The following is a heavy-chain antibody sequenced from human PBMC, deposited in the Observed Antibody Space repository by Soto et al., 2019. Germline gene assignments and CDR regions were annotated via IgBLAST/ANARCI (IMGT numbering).Heavy chain of an antibody. CDR3: ARAEDIVVVPAAIWTGAFDI. Sequence: TSETLSLTCTVSGGSISSYYWSWIRQPPGKGLEWIGYIYYSGSTNYNPSLKSRVTISVDTSKNQFSLKLSSVTAADTAVYYCARAEDIVVVPAAIWTGAFDIWGQGTMVTVSS. V-gene: IGHV4-59*01. J-gene: IGHJ3*02. CDR2: IYYSGST. D-gene: IGHD2-2*01. CDR1: GGSISSYY.